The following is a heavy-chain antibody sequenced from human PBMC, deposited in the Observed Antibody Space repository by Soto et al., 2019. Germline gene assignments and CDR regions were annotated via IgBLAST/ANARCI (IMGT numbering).Heavy chain of an antibody. Sequence: QVQLVQSGAEVKKPGSSVKVSCKASGDTFSSYAINWVRQAPGQGLEWMGGIIPMFGTANYAQKFKGRVTITAGESTSTVYMELGSLISEDTAVYYCARVGPAHYYDSSGYYSPLDYWGQGTLVTVSS. V-gene: IGHV1-69*01. CDR1: GDTFSSYA. D-gene: IGHD3-22*01. J-gene: IGHJ4*02. CDR2: IIPMFGTA. CDR3: ARVGPAHYYDSSGYYSPLDY.